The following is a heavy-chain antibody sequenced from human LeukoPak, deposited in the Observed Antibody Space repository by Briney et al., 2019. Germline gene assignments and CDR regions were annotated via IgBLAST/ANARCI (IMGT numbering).Heavy chain of an antibody. J-gene: IGHJ4*02. CDR2: INPNSGGT. CDR1: GYTFIGYY. D-gene: IGHD3-22*01. CDR3: AREENYYDSSGYSSPFDY. Sequence: ASVKVSCKASGYTFIGYYMHWVRQAPGQGLEWMGWINPNSGGTKYAQKFQGRVTMTRDTSISTAYMELSRLRSDDTAVYYCAREENYYDSSGYSSPFDYWGQGTLVTVSS. V-gene: IGHV1-2*02.